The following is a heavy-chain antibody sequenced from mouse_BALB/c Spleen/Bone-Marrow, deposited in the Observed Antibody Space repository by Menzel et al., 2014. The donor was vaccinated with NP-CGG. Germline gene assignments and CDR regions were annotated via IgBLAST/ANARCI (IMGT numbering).Heavy chain of an antibody. Sequence: QVQLQQPGPGLVAPSQSLSITCTVSGFSLTSYGVHWVRQPPGKGLEWLGVIWAGGSTNYNPALMSRQSISKDNSKSQVFLKMNSLQTDDTAMYYCARVDYDDCYAMDYWGQGTSVTVSS. V-gene: IGHV2-9*02. J-gene: IGHJ4*01. CDR1: GFSLTSYG. D-gene: IGHD2-4*01. CDR3: ARVDYDDCYAMDY. CDR2: IWAGGST.